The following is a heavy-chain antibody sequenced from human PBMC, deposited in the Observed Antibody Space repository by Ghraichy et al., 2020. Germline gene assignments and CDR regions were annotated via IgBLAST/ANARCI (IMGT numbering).Heavy chain of an antibody. D-gene: IGHD3-10*01. V-gene: IGHV3-7*02. J-gene: IGHJ3*02. CDR1: GFTFSSYW. Sequence: LTCAASGFTFSSYWMSWVRQAPGKGLEWVANIKQDGSEKYYVDSVKGRFTISRDNAKNSLYLQMNSLRAEDTAVYYCASSLYYYGSGSYPGAFDIWGQGTMVTVSS. CDR2: IKQDGSEK. CDR3: ASSLYYYGSGSYPGAFDI.